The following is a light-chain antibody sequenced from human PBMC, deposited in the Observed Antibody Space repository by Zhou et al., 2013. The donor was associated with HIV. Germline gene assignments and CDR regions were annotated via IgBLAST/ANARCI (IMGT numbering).Light chain of an antibody. J-gene: IGKJ3*01. CDR1: QDISDY. Sequence: DIQMTQSPSFLSASVGDRVTITCRASQDISDYLNWYQQKPGKAPKLLIYDASVLETGVPSRFSGSASGTDFTLTISNLQADDSATYYCQHYDDFPPMFTFGPGTRVDIK. CDR2: DAS. V-gene: IGKV1-33*01. CDR3: QHYDDFPPMFT.